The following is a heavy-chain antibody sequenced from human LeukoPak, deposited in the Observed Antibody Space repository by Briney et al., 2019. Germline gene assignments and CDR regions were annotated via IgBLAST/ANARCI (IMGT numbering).Heavy chain of an antibody. D-gene: IGHD3-22*01. J-gene: IGHJ4*02. CDR2: IIPIFGTA. CDR3: ARYIPGDSSGYYDY. Sequence: SVKVSCKASGGTFSSYAISWVRQAPGQGLEWMGGIIPIFGTANYAQKFQGRVTITADESTSTAYMELSSLRSEDTAVYYCARYIPGDSSGYYDYWGRGTLVTVSS. V-gene: IGHV1-69*01. CDR1: GGTFSSYA.